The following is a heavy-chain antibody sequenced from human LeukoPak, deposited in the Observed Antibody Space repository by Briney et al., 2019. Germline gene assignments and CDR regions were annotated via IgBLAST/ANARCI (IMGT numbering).Heavy chain of an antibody. J-gene: IGHJ5*02. CDR1: GFTFSSYW. CDR3: ARALIAVPNWFDP. Sequence: GGSLRLSCAASGFTFSSYWMNWVRQSPGKGLEWVANIKQDGSEKYYVDSVKGRFTISRDNAKNSLYLQLNSLRTEDTAVYYCARALIAVPNWFDPWGQGTLVTVSS. V-gene: IGHV3-7*04. CDR2: IKQDGSEK. D-gene: IGHD6-19*01.